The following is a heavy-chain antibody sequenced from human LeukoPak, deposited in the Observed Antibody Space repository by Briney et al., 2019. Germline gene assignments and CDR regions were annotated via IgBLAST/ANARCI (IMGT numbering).Heavy chain of an antibody. CDR1: GFTFSTYG. D-gene: IGHD2-8*01. CDR3: AKDGECTEGVCSPFYFDS. J-gene: IGHJ4*02. V-gene: IGHV3-33*03. CDR2: LWSDESKQ. Sequence: QPGTSLRLSCAASGFTFSTYGMHWVRQAPGKGLEWVAVLWSDESKQFYADSVEGRFTISRDTSKNTLFLQMNGLRDEDTAVYYCAKDGECTEGVCSPFYFDSWGQGTLVTVSS.